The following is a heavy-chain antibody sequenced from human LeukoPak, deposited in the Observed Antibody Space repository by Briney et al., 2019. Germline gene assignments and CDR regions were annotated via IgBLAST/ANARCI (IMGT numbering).Heavy chain of an antibody. V-gene: IGHV4-4*07. CDR2: FHASGSI. CDR1: GGSISNCY. CDR3: ARAIAGAYFDY. J-gene: IGHJ4*02. Sequence: SETLSLTCSASGGSISNCYWSWIRQPAGKGLEWIGSFHASGSINYRPSLKSRVTMSVDTSKNQFSLKLSSVTAADTAVYYCARAIAGAYFDYWGQGTLVTVSS. D-gene: IGHD6-13*01.